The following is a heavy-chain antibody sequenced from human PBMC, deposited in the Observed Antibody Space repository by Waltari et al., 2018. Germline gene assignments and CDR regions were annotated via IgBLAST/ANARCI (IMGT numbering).Heavy chain of an antibody. V-gene: IGHV1-69*02. CDR3: ASGDTSSGWSDY. CDR2: IIPILGIA. CDR1: GGTFSSYT. D-gene: IGHD6-19*01. J-gene: IGHJ4*02. Sequence: QVQLVQSGAEVKKPGSSVKVSCKASGGTFSSYTISWVRQAPGQGLEWMGRIIPILGIANYAQKFQGRVTITADKSTSTAYMELSSLRSEDTAVYYCASGDTSSGWSDYWGQGTLVTVSS.